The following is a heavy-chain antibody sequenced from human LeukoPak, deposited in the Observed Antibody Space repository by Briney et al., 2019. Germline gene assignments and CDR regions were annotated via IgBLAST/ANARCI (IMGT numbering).Heavy chain of an antibody. CDR2: ISAYNGNT. D-gene: IGHD3-22*01. Sequence: ASVKVSCKASGYTFTSYGISWVRQAPGQGLEWMGWISAYNGNTNYAQKLQGRVTMTTDTSTSTAYMELRSLRSDDTAVYYCARDRVDSSGSYYYYYYMDVWGKGTTVTVSS. J-gene: IGHJ6*03. CDR1: GYTFTSYG. V-gene: IGHV1-18*01. CDR3: ARDRVDSSGSYYYYYYMDV.